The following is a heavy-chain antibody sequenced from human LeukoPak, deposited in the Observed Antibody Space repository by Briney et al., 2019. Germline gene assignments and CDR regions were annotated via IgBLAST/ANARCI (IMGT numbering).Heavy chain of an antibody. V-gene: IGHV3-21*01. Sequence: GGSLRLSCAASGFTFSSYSMNWVRQAPGKGLEWVSSISSSSSYIYYADSVKGRFTISRDNAKNSLYLQMNSLRAEDTAVYYCARDRVVGYCSSTSCPIDYWGQGTLVTVSS. CDR1: GFTFSSYS. D-gene: IGHD2-2*01. CDR2: ISSSSSYI. CDR3: ARDRVVGYCSSTSCPIDY. J-gene: IGHJ4*02.